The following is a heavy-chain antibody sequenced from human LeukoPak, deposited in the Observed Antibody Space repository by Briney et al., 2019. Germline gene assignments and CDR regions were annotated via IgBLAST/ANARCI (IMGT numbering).Heavy chain of an antibody. Sequence: PSETLSLTCTVSGGSISSYYWSWIRQPPGKGLEWIGYIYYSGSTNYNPSLKSRVTISVDTSKNQFSLKLSSVTAADTAVYYCARAQPGYCSGGSCYLYYYYGMDVWGQGTTVTVSS. CDR2: IYYSGST. D-gene: IGHD2-15*01. J-gene: IGHJ6*02. V-gene: IGHV4-59*12. CDR3: ARAQPGYCSGGSCYLYYYYGMDV. CDR1: GGSISSYY.